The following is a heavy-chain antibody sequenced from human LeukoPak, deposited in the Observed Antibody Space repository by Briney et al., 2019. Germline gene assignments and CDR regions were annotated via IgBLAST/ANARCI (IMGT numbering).Heavy chain of an antibody. CDR1: EFSFSSYA. D-gene: IGHD1-20*01. V-gene: IGHV3-48*04. Sequence: GESLRLSCAASEFSFSSYAMSWVRRAPGKGLEWVSYISSSGSTIYYADSVKGRFTISRDNAKNSLYLQMNSLRAEDTAVYYCAVNFNWKAGYWGQGTLVTVSS. J-gene: IGHJ4*02. CDR3: AVNFNWKAGY. CDR2: ISSSGSTI.